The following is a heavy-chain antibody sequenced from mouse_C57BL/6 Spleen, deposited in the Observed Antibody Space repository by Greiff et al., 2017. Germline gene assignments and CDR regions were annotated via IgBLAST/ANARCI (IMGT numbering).Heavy chain of an antibody. J-gene: IGHJ4*01. Sequence: VQLVASGAELVKPGASVKISCKASGYAFSSYWMNWVKQRPGKGLEWIGQIYPGDGDTNYNGKFKGKATLTADKSSSTAYMQLSSLPSEDSAVYFCAKGGYCSSLYYAMDYWGQGTSVTVSS. CDR2: IYPGDGDT. D-gene: IGHD1-1*01. V-gene: IGHV1-80*01. CDR1: GYAFSSYW. CDR3: AKGGYCSSLYYAMDY.